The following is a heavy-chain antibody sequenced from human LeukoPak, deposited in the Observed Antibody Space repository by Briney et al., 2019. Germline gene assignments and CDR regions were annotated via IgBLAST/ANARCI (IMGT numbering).Heavy chain of an antibody. CDR2: IYPGDSDT. D-gene: IGHD7-27*01. Sequence: GASVKVSCKASGYTFTSYWIAWVRQMPGKGLEWMGIIYPGDSDTTYSPSFQGQVTISTDKSITTAYLQWSSLKASDTAMYYCARANWATSSFDYWGLGTLVTVSS. CDR1: GYTFTSYW. CDR3: ARANWATSSFDY. V-gene: IGHV5-51*01. J-gene: IGHJ4*02.